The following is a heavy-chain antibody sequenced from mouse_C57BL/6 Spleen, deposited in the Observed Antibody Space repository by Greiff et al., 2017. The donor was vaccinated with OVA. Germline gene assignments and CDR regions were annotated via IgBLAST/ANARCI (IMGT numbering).Heavy chain of an antibody. CDR2: INPSNGGT. J-gene: IGHJ2*01. CDR3: ARSGYYDSSNYYFDY. V-gene: IGHV1-53*01. D-gene: IGHD1-1*01. Sequence: VQLQQPGTELVKPGASVKLSCKASGYTFTSYWMHWVKQRPGQGLEWIGNINPSNGGTNYNEKFKSKATLTVDKSSSTAYMQLSSMTSEDSAVYYCARSGYYDSSNYYFDYWGQGTTLTVSS. CDR1: GYTFTSYW.